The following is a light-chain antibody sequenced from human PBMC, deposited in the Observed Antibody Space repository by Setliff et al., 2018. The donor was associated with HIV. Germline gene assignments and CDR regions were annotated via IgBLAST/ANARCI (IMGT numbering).Light chain of an antibody. CDR2: EVS. J-gene: IGLJ1*01. CDR1: SSDVGGYNY. CDR3: SSYTSSSTLSYV. V-gene: IGLV2-14*01. Sequence: LTQPASVSGSPGQSITISCTGTSSDVGGYNYVSWYQQHPGKAPKLMIYEVSNRPSGVSNRFSGSKSGNTASLTISGLQAEDEADYYCSSYTSSSTLSYVFGTGTKVTV.